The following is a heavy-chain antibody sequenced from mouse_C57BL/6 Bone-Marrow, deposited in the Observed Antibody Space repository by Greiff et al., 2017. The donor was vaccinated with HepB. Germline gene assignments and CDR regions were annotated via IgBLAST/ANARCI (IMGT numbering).Heavy chain of an antibody. CDR3: ASYGSSYYWYFDV. Sequence: QVQLKESGAELVRPGASVKLSCKASGYTFTDYYINWVKQRPGQGLEWIARIYPGSGNTYYNEKFKSKATLTVDKPSSTAYMQLSSLTSEDSAVYYCASYGSSYYWYFDVWGTGTTVTVSS. J-gene: IGHJ1*03. D-gene: IGHD1-1*01. CDR1: GYTFTDYY. V-gene: IGHV1-76*01. CDR2: IYPGSGNT.